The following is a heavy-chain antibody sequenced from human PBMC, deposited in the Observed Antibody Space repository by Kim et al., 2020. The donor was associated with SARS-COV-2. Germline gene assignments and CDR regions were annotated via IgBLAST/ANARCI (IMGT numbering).Heavy chain of an antibody. J-gene: IGHJ6*03. V-gene: IGHV3-9*01. Sequence: GGSLRLSCTASGFTLGDYAMHWVRQAPGKGLEWVSYITWNSGSIAYADSVKGRCTISRDNAKNSLYLQMHSLRAEDTALYYCGRGHIVGTSADYYYYMDVWGKGTTVIVSS. D-gene: IGHD1-26*01. CDR3: GRGHIVGTSADYYYYMDV. CDR2: ITWNSGSI. CDR1: GFTLGDYA.